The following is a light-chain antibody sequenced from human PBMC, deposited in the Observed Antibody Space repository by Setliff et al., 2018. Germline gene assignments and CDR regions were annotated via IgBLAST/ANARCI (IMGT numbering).Light chain of an antibody. J-gene: IGLJ2*01. CDR3: SSYAGSNTV. Sequence: QSVLTQPPSASGSPGQSVTISCTGTSGDVFGYNYVSWYQQHPGKAPKLMIYEVTKRPSGVPDRFSGSKSGNTASLTVSGLQAEDEAHYYCSSYAGSNTVFGGGTKVTVL. CDR2: EVT. CDR1: SGDVFGYNY. V-gene: IGLV2-8*01.